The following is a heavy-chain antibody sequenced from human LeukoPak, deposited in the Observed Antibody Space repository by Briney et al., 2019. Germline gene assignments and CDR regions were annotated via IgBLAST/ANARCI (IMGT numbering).Heavy chain of an antibody. V-gene: IGHV4-34*01. CDR2: VNHSGST. D-gene: IGHD3-10*01. J-gene: IGHJ4*02. CDR3: AGGVGTHDY. Sequence: SETLSLTCAVYGGSFSGYYWSWIRQPPGKGLEWIGEVNHSGSTNYNPSLKSRVTISVDTSKNQFSLKLSSVTAADTAVYYCAGGVGTHDYWGQGTLVTVSS. CDR1: GGSFSGYY.